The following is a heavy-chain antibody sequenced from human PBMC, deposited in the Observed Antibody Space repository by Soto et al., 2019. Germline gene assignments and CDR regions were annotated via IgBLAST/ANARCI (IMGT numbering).Heavy chain of an antibody. CDR2: LSNTGRRT. CDR1: VFPFGANA. V-gene: IGHV3-23*01. Sequence: VGSLRLSCVVSVFPFGANAMSWVRQAPGKGLEWVSGLSNTGRRTSYADSVKGRFNISRDNSENTVYLQMNSLRVEDTAVYYCATEMGATQGPFDNWGQGTPVTVSS. CDR3: ATEMGATQGPFDN. J-gene: IGHJ4*02. D-gene: IGHD1-26*01.